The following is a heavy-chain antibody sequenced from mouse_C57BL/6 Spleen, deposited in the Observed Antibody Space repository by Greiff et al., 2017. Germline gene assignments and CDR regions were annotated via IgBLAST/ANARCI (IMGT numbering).Heavy chain of an antibody. J-gene: IGHJ4*01. CDR3: ASSLLGGSSYEAMDY. V-gene: IGHV1-72*01. Sequence: QVQLQQPGAELVKPGASVKLSCKASGYTFTSYWMHWVKQRPGRGLEWIGRIDPNSGGTKYNEKFKSKATLTLDKPSSTAYMQLSSLTSEDSAVYYCASSLLGGSSYEAMDYWGQGTSVTVSS. CDR2: IDPNSGGT. CDR1: GYTFTSYW. D-gene: IGHD1-1*01.